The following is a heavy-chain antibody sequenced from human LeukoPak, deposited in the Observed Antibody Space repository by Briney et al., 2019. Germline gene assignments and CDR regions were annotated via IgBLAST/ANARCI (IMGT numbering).Heavy chain of an antibody. Sequence: ASVKVSCKVSGYTLTELSMHWVRQAPGKGLEWMGGFDPEDGETIYAQKFQGRVTMTEDTSTDTAYMELSSLRSEDTAVYYCATDPLYSSSPHDAFDIWGQGTMVTVSS. D-gene: IGHD6-6*01. CDR2: FDPEDGET. V-gene: IGHV1-24*01. CDR3: ATDPLYSSSPHDAFDI. J-gene: IGHJ3*02. CDR1: GYTLTELS.